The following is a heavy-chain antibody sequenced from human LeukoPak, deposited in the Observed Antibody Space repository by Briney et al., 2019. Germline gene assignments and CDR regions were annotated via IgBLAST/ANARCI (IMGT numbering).Heavy chain of an antibody. CDR2: ISYDGSNK. J-gene: IGHJ4*02. V-gene: IGHV3-30*18. Sequence: PGRSLRLSCAASGFTFSSYGMHWVRQAPGKGLEWVAVISYDGSNKYYADSVKGRFTISRDNSKNTLYLQMNSLRAEDTAVYYCAKVGKIDYYDSSGYKISPRGGPDYFDYWGQGTLVTVSS. CDR3: AKVGKIDYYDSSGYKISPRGGPDYFDY. CDR1: GFTFSSYG. D-gene: IGHD3-22*01.